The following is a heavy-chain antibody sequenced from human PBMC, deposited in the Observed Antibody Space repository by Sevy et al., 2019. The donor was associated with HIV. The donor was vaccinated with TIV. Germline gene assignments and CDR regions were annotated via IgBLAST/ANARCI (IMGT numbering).Heavy chain of an antibody. J-gene: IGHJ4*02. CDR1: GFTFSSYS. V-gene: IGHV3-48*02. Sequence: GGSLRLSCAASGFTFSSYSMNWVRQAPGKGLEWVSYISSSSTTIYYADSVKGRFTISRDNAKNSLYLQMNSLRDEDTAGYYCARGYIGYDVGPLDYWGQGTLVTVSS. CDR2: ISSSSTTI. D-gene: IGHD5-12*01. CDR3: ARGYIGYDVGPLDY.